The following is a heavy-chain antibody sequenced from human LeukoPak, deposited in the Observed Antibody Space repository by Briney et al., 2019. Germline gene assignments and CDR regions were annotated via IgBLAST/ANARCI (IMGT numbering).Heavy chain of an antibody. CDR2: IYNIGSV. CDR1: GASTDRRASTNSYY. V-gene: IGHV4-61*05. CDR3: ATNSSGSALDY. Sequence: SETLSLTCTVSGASTDRRASTNSYYWSWIRQFPGKGLEWIGNIYNIGSVTYKPSLRSRVTTSIDMSKKQLSLRLTSVTAADTAVYFCATNSSGSALDYWGQGILVTVSS. D-gene: IGHD3-22*01. J-gene: IGHJ4*02.